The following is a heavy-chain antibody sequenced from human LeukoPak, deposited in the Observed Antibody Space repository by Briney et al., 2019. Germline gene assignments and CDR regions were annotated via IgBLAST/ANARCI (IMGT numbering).Heavy chain of an antibody. Sequence: PGGSLRLSCAASGFTFSSYAMSWVRQAPGKGLEWVSAISGSGVSTYYADSVKGRFTISRDSSKNTLYLQLNSLRADDAAVYCCAKVGRDGYNLSWYFDLWGRGTLVTVSS. J-gene: IGHJ2*01. CDR1: GFTFSSYA. CDR3: AKVGRDGYNLSWYFDL. V-gene: IGHV3-23*01. D-gene: IGHD5-24*01. CDR2: ISGSGVST.